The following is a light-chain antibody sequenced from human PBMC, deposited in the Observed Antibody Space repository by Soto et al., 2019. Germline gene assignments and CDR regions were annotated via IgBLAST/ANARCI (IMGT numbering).Light chain of an antibody. CDR2: GAS. J-gene: IGKJ2*01. CDR1: QSVSSIY. V-gene: IGKV3-20*01. CDR3: QQYGSSPYT. Sequence: EIVLTQSPGTLSLSPGERATLSCRASQSVSSIYLAWYQQKPGQAARLLIYGASSRATRIPDRFSGSGSGTDFTLTISRLEPEDFALYYCQQYGSSPYTFGQGTKLEIK.